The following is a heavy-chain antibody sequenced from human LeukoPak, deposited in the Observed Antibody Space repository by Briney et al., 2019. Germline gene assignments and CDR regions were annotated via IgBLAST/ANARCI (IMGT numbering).Heavy chain of an antibody. V-gene: IGHV4-31*03. CDR2: IYYSGST. D-gene: IGHD3-10*01. CDR3: AREPPHYYGSGSYIDY. Sequence: SETLSLTCTVSGGSISSGGYYWSWIRQHPGKGLEWIGYIYYSGSTYYNPSLKSRVTISVDRPKNHFSLKLSSVTAADTAVYYCAREPPHYYGSGSYIDYWGQGTLVTVSS. J-gene: IGHJ4*02. CDR1: GGSISSGGYY.